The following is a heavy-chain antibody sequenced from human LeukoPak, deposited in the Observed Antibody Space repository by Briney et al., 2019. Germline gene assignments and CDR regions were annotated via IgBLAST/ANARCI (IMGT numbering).Heavy chain of an antibody. CDR2: IIPIFGTA. V-gene: IGHV1-69*13. Sequence: SVKVSCKASGGTFSSYAISWVRQAPGQGLEWMGGIIPIFGTANYAQKLQGRVTITADESTSTAYMELSSLRSEDTAVYYCARDGSPFSNIAARTFDYWGQGTLVTVSS. J-gene: IGHJ4*02. D-gene: IGHD6-6*01. CDR3: ARDGSPFSNIAARTFDY. CDR1: GGTFSSYA.